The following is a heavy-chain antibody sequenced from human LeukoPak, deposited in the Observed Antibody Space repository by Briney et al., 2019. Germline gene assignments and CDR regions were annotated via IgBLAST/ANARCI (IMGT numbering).Heavy chain of an antibody. D-gene: IGHD2-15*01. CDR3: ARVLGFCSDGNCYNNWFDP. CDR1: GYTFTNYY. Sequence: ASVKVSCKAPGYTFTNYYMHWVRQAPGQGLEWMGMINPSGGSTRYALKFQGRVSMTRDTSTRTVYMEMSGLRSEDTAVYYCARVLGFCSDGNCYNNWFDPWGQGTLVTVSS. J-gene: IGHJ5*02. V-gene: IGHV1-46*01. CDR2: INPSGGST.